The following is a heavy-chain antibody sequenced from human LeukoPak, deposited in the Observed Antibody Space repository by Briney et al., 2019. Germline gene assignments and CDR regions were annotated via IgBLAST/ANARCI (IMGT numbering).Heavy chain of an antibody. D-gene: IGHD1-26*01. V-gene: IGHV1-2*02. CDR3: ARGSRPYYFDY. Sequence: ASVKVSCKASEYTFTGYYMHWVRQAPGQGLEWMGWINPNSGDTNYAQKFQGRVTMTRDTSINTAYMELSSLISDDTAVYYCARGSRPYYFDYWGQGTLVTVSS. CDR1: EYTFTGYY. CDR2: INPNSGDT. J-gene: IGHJ4*02.